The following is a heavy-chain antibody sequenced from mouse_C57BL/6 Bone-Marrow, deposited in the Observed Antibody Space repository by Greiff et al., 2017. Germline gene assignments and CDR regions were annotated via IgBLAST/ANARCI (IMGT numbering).Heavy chain of an antibody. J-gene: IGHJ2*01. D-gene: IGHD2-4*01. CDR2: INPGSGGT. CDR3: ARRGIYYDYDEAY. CDR1: GYAFTNYL. V-gene: IGHV1-54*01. Sequence: QVQLQQSGAELVRPGTSVKVSCKASGYAFTNYLIEWVKQRPGQGLEWIGVINPGSGGTNYNEKFKGKATLTADKSSRTAYMQLSSLTSEDSAVYFCARRGIYYDYDEAYWGQGTTLTVSS.